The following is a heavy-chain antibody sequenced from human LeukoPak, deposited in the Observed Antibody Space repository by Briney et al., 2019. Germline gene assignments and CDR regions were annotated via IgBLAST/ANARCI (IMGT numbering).Heavy chain of an antibody. CDR3: ARGRSTGYPYYFEY. J-gene: IGHJ4*02. Sequence: ASVTVSCKASGYTFTSYVINWVRQATGQGLEWMGWMNPNSGSTGYAQKFQGRVTITRNTSISTAYMELSGLRSDDTAVYYCARGRSTGYPYYFEYWGQGTLVTVSS. CDR2: MNPNSGST. V-gene: IGHV1-8*03. D-gene: IGHD5-12*01. CDR1: GYTFTSYV.